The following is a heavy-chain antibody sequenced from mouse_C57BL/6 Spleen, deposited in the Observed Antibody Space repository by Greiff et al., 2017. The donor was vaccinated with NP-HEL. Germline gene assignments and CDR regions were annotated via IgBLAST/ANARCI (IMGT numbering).Heavy chain of an antibody. D-gene: IGHD2-4*01. CDR2: ISSGSSTI. J-gene: IGHJ4*01. Sequence: EVKVVESGGGLVKPGGSLKLSCAASGFTFSDYGMHWVRQAPEKGLEWVAYISSGSSTIYYADTVKGRFTISRDNAKNTLFLQMTSLRSEDTAMYYCAREAYYDYDPNYYAMDYWGQGTSVTVSS. CDR3: AREAYYDYDPNYYAMDY. V-gene: IGHV5-17*01. CDR1: GFTFSDYG.